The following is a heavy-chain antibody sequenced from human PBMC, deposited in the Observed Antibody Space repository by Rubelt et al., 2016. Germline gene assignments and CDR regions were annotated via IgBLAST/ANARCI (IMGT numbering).Heavy chain of an antibody. Sequence: GRSLRLSCAASGFTFSSYGMHWVRQAPGKGLEWVANIKQDGSEKYYVDSVKGRFTISRDNAKNSLYLQMNSLRAEDTAVYYCARDAYGMDVWGQGTTVTVSS. CDR3: ARDAYGMDV. CDR1: GFTFSSYG. J-gene: IGHJ6*02. CDR2: IKQDGSEK. V-gene: IGHV3-7*01.